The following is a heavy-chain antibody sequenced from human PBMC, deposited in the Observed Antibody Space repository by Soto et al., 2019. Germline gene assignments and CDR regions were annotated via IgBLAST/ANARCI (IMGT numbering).Heavy chain of an antibody. CDR1: GFSLSTPGVG. D-gene: IGHD3-16*01. V-gene: IGHV2-5*01. CDR2: IYWHDDK. CDR3: AHRGGATVGLYYFDY. J-gene: IGHJ4*02. Sequence: SGPTLVNPTQTLTLTCTFSGFSLSTPGVGVNWIRQPPGKALEWLALIYWHDDKRYSPYLKSRLTSTKDTSKNQVVLTMANMDPVDTATYYCAHRGGATVGLYYFDYWGQGALVTVSS.